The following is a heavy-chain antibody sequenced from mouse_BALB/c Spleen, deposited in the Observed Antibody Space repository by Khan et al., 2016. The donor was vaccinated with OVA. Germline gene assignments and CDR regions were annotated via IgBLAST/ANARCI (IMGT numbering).Heavy chain of an antibody. V-gene: IGHV3-2*02. CDR1: GYSITSDYA. Sequence: EVQLVESGPGLVKPSQSLYITCTVTGYSITSDYAWNWIRQFPGNKLEWMGFISYSGKTNYNPSLKSQISITRDTSKNQFHLQLQSVATDDTATYYCARIYGGDFDYWGQGTTLTGSS. CDR2: ISYSGKT. CDR3: ARIYGGDFDY. D-gene: IGHD1-1*01. J-gene: IGHJ2*01.